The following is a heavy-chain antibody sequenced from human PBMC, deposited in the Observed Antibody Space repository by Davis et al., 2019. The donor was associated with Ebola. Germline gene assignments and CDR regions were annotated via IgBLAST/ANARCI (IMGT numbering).Heavy chain of an antibody. J-gene: IGHJ5*02. V-gene: IGHV4-34*01. Sequence: PSETLSLTCAVYGGSFSGYYWSWIRQPPGKGLEWIGEINHSGSTNYNPSLKSRVTISVDTSKNQFSLKLSSVTAADTAVYYCARRGYYDSSGYYQKTNWFDPWGQGTLVTVSS. CDR1: GGSFSGYY. D-gene: IGHD3-22*01. CDR3: ARRGYYDSSGYYQKTNWFDP. CDR2: INHSGST.